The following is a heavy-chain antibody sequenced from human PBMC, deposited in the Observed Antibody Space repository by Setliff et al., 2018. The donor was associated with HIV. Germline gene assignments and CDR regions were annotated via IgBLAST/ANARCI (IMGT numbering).Heavy chain of an antibody. CDR1: GFAFVGAE. Sequence: GESLKISCAASGFAFVGAEIHWVRQASGKGLEWVGRIRNKFNSLATQYGESLEGRFTISRDDSKNTAYLQMRSLKTDDTAVYFCATNVRVPGSSLDSWGPGSLVTISS. J-gene: IGHJ1*01. CDR2: IRNKFNSLAT. V-gene: IGHV3-73*01. D-gene: IGHD6-19*01. CDR3: ATNVRVPGSSLDS.